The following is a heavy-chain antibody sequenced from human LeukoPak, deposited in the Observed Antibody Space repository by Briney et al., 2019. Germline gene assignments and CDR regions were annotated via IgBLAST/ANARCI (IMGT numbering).Heavy chain of an antibody. CDR3: AREYYGVIFSHYLDV. J-gene: IGHJ6*04. CDR2: ISISSSNI. Sequence: GGSLRLSCAASGFLVSGYDLIWLRQAPGKGREWLAYISISSSNIHYADSVRGRFTISRDNANNSLDLQLSSLRVEDTAVYYCAREYYGVIFSHYLDVWGKGTTVSVSS. V-gene: IGHV3-11*06. D-gene: IGHD3-9*01. CDR1: GFLVSGYD.